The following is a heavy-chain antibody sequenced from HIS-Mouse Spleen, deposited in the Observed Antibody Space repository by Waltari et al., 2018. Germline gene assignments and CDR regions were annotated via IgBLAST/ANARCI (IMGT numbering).Heavy chain of an antibody. V-gene: IGHV3-21*01. CDR3: ARAVGYGGFDY. J-gene: IGHJ4*02. CDR1: GFTFSSYS. D-gene: IGHD3-10*01. CDR2: ISSSSSYI. Sequence: EVQLVESGGGLVKPGGSLRLSGAASGFTFSSYSMYWVRQAPGKGLEWVSSISSSSSYIYYADSVKGRFTISRDNAKNSLYLQMNSLRAEDTAVYYCARAVGYGGFDYWGQGTLVTVSS.